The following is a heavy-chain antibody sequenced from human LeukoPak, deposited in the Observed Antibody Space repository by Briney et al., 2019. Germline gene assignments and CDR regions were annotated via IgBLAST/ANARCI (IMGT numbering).Heavy chain of an antibody. CDR3: VRDRGALQYFDY. CDR2: IWYDGSNK. J-gene: IGHJ4*02. D-gene: IGHD5-24*01. V-gene: IGHV3-33*01. Sequence: GGSLRLSCAASGFTFRNHGMHWLRQAPGKGVEGVAIIWYDGSNKYYADSLNGRFTISRDNSKNTLYLQMNNLRDDDTAVYYCVRDRGALQYFDYWGQGTLVSVSS. CDR1: GFTFRNHG.